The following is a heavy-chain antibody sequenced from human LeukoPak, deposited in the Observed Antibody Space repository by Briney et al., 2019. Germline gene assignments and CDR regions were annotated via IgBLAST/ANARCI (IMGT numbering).Heavy chain of an antibody. CDR3: ARHGNIVVVVAARGFDP. J-gene: IGHJ5*02. V-gene: IGHV4-39*01. Sequence: PSETLSLTCTVSVGSISSNGYFWGWIRQPPGEGLELIGTIYYSGNTYYTTSLKSRVTISVDTSKNQFSLRLSSVTAADTAFYYCARHGNIVVVVAARGFDPWGQGTLVTVSS. CDR2: IYYSGNT. D-gene: IGHD2-15*01. CDR1: VGSISSNGYF.